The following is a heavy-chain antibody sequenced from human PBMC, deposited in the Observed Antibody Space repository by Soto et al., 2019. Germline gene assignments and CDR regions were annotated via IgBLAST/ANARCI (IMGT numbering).Heavy chain of an antibody. D-gene: IGHD3-9*01. CDR2: INAGNGNT. J-gene: IGHJ4*02. Sequence: ASVKDSCKASGYTFTIYAMRWVRQAPGQRLEWMGWINAGNGNTKYSQKFQGRVTITRDTSASTAYMELSSLRSEDTAVYYCARVFSPTYYDILTGYYNFDYWGQGTLVTVSS. CDR1: GYTFTIYA. V-gene: IGHV1-3*01. CDR3: ARVFSPTYYDILTGYYNFDY.